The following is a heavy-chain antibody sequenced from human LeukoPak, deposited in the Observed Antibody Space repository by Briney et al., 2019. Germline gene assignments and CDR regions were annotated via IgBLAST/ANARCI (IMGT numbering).Heavy chain of an antibody. D-gene: IGHD3-22*01. V-gene: IGHV4-39*01. CDR3: ARARGTRGLIVVVTASDY. J-gene: IGHJ4*02. CDR1: GGSISSGGYY. Sequence: SETLSLTCTVSGGSISSGGYYWSWIRRPPGKGLEWIGSIYYSGSTYYNPSLKSRVTISVDSSKNQFSLKLSSVTAADTAVYYCARARGTRGLIVVVTASDYWGQGTLVTVSS. CDR2: IYYSGST.